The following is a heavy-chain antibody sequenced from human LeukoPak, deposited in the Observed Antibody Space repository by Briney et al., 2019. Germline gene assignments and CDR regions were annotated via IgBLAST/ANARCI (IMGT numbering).Heavy chain of an antibody. CDR1: GFTFSSYG. D-gene: IGHD2-2*01. J-gene: IGHJ6*02. Sequence: GGSLRLSCAASGFTFSSYGMSWVRQAPGKGLEWVSAIRGSGGGTYYADSVKGRFTISRDNAKNTLYLQMNSPRAEDTAVYYCAKDPDIVVVPAAWAPYYYGMDVWGQGTTVTVSS. V-gene: IGHV3-23*01. CDR3: AKDPDIVVVPAAWAPYYYGMDV. CDR2: IRGSGGGT.